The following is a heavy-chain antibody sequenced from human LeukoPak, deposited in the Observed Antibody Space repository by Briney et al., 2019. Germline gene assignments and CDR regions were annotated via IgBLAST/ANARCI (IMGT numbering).Heavy chain of an antibody. CDR1: GGSFSGYY. CDR2: INHSGST. J-gene: IGHJ3*02. V-gene: IGHV4-34*01. D-gene: IGHD1-7*01. Sequence: SETLSLTCAVYGGSFSGYYWSWIRQPPGKGLEWIGEINHSGSTNYNPSLKSRVTISVDTSKNQFSLKLSSVTAADTAVYYCARRAITGTTDAFDIWGQGTMVTVSS. CDR3: ARRAITGTTDAFDI.